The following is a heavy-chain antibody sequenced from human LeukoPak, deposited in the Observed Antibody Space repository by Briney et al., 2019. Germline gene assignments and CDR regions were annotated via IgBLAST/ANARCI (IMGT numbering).Heavy chain of an antibody. CDR1: GYTLTGYY. CDR2: INHNSGGT. J-gene: IGHJ5*02. CDR3: ARGGWQQLVPHKANWFDP. D-gene: IGHD6-13*01. Sequence: GASVKVSCKASGYTLTGYYMHWVRQAPGQGLDWMGWINHNSGGTNYAQKFQGRVTMTRDTSISTAYMELSRLRSDDTAVYYCARGGWQQLVPHKANWFDPWGQGTLVTVSS. V-gene: IGHV1-2*02.